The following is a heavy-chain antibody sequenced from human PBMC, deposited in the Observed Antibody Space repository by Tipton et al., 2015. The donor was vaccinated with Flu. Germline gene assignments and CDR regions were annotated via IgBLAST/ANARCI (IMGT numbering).Heavy chain of an antibody. CDR3: ARDSTVAGFDP. Sequence: QLVQSGAEVKKPGASVKVSCKASGYTFTSYYMHWVRQAPGQGLEWMGIINPSGGSTSYAQKFQGRVTMTRDTSTSTVYMEPSSLRSEDTAVYYCARDSTVAGFDPWGQGTLVTVSS. J-gene: IGHJ5*02. CDR1: GYTFTSYY. V-gene: IGHV1-46*01. CDR2: INPSGGST. D-gene: IGHD6-19*01.